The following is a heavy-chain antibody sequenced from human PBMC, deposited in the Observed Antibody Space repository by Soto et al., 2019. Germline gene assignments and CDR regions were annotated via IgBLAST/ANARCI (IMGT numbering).Heavy chain of an antibody. CDR3: ARGEGYSGYVGSGYYYFDY. V-gene: IGHV4-34*01. CDR2: INHSGST. J-gene: IGHJ4*02. CDR1: GGSFSIYY. D-gene: IGHD5-12*01. Sequence: PSETLSLTCAVYGGSFSIYYWSGIRQPPGKGLEWIGEINHSGSTNYNPSLKSRVTISVDTSKNQFSLKLSSVTAADTAVYYCARGEGYSGYVGSGYYYFDYWGQGTLVTVSS.